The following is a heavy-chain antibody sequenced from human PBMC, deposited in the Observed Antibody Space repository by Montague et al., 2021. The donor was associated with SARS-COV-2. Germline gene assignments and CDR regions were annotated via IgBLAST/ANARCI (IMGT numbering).Heavy chain of an antibody. V-gene: IGHV2-70*01. Sequence: PALVKPTQTPTLTCTFSGFSLSTSGMCVSWIRQPPGKALEWLALXDWDDDKYYSTSLKTRLTISKYTSKNQVVLTMTNMDPVDTATYYCARIRDYDILTGSYSGFDYWGQGTLVTVSS. CDR3: ARIRDYDILTGSYSGFDY. CDR2: XDWDDDK. CDR1: GFSLSTSGMC. J-gene: IGHJ4*02. D-gene: IGHD3-9*01.